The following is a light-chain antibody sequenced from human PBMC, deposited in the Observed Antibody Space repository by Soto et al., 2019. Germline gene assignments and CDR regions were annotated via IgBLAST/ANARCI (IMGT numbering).Light chain of an antibody. J-gene: IGKJ1*01. V-gene: IGKV3-20*01. Sequence: EIVLTQSPGTLSLSPGERATLSCRASQSVSASYLVWFQQKPGQAPRLLIYGASNRATGIPDRFSGSGSGTDFTLTISRLEPEDFAVYYCHQYESSLWTFGRGTKVEIK. CDR1: QSVSASY. CDR3: HQYESSLWT. CDR2: GAS.